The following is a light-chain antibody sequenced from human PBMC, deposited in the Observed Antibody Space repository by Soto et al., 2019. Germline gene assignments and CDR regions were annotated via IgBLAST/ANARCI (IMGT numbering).Light chain of an antibody. Sequence: QSVLTQPPSASGTPGQRVTISCSGSSSNIGSNYGYWYQQLPVTAPKLLIYRNNQRPSGVPDRFSGSKSGTSASLAISGRRYEDEADYYCASWAASLSGYVLGTGNKVTV. V-gene: IGLV1-47*01. CDR1: SSNIGSNY. CDR3: ASWAASLSGYV. J-gene: IGLJ1*01. CDR2: RNN.